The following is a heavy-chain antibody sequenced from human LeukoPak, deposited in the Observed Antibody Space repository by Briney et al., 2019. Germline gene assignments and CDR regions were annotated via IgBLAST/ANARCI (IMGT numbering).Heavy chain of an antibody. D-gene: IGHD3-22*01. Sequence: SVKVSCKASGGTFSSYAISWVRQAPGQGLEWMGGIIPIFGTANYAQKFQGRVTITADESTSTAYMELNSLRAEDTAVYYCAREGSGYYDFVYWGQGTLVTVSS. CDR3: AREGSGYYDFVY. CDR1: GGTFSSYA. V-gene: IGHV1-69*13. J-gene: IGHJ4*02. CDR2: IIPIFGTA.